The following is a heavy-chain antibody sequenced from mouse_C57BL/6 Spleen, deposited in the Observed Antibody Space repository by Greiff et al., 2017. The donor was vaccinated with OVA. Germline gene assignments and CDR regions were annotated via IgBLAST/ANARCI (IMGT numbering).Heavy chain of an antibody. Sequence: VQLQQSGAELARPGASVKLSCKASGYTFPSYGISWVKQRTGQGLEWIGEIYPRSGNTYYNEKFKGKATLTADKSSSTAYMELRSLTSEDSAVYFCARGVTTVVATNGAMDYWGQGTSVTVSS. J-gene: IGHJ4*01. D-gene: IGHD1-1*01. CDR1: GYTFPSYG. V-gene: IGHV1-81*01. CDR2: IYPRSGNT. CDR3: ARGVTTVVATNGAMDY.